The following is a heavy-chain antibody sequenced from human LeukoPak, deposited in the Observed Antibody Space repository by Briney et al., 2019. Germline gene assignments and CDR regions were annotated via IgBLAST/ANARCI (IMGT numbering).Heavy chain of an antibody. CDR1: GGSISSYY. D-gene: IGHD5-24*01. Sequence: PSETLSLTCTVSGGSISSYYWSWIRQPPGKGLEWIAYISDIGSINYNPSLKSRVTISVDTSKNQFSLKLSSVTAADTAVYYCARMGEMATNDGHPADYWGQGTLVTVSS. CDR3: ARMGEMATNDGHPADY. V-gene: IGHV4-59*12. CDR2: ISDIGSI. J-gene: IGHJ4*02.